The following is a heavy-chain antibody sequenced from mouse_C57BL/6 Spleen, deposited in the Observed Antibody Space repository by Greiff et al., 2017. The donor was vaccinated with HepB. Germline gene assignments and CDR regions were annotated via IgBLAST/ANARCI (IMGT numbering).Heavy chain of an antibody. J-gene: IGHJ2*01. V-gene: IGHV1-5*01. CDR3: TRHYGSSLYFDY. Sequence: EVQLQQSGTVLARPGASVKMSCKTSGYTFTSYWMHWVKQRPGQGLEWIGAIYPGNSDTSYNQKFKGKAKLTAVTSASTAYMELSSLTNEDSAVYYCTRHYGSSLYFDYWGQGTTLTVSS. CDR2: IYPGNSDT. CDR1: GYTFTSYW. D-gene: IGHD1-1*01.